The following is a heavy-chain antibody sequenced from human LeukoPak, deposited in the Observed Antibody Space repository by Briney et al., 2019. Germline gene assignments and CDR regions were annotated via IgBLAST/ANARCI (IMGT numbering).Heavy chain of an antibody. Sequence: GESLKISCKGSGYSFTSYGISWVRQAPGQGLEWMGWISAYNGNTNYAQKLQGRVTMTTDTSTSTAYMELRSLRSDDTAVYYCARVAWDSSSFPLKHWGQGTLVTVSS. CDR1: GYSFTSYG. D-gene: IGHD6-13*01. CDR2: ISAYNGNT. J-gene: IGHJ1*01. V-gene: IGHV1-18*01. CDR3: ARVAWDSSSFPLKH.